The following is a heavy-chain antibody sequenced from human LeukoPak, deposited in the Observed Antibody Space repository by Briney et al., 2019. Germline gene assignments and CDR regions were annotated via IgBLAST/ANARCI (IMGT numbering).Heavy chain of an antibody. V-gene: IGHV4-59*01. CDR3: ASHRRGYSYGYDD. D-gene: IGHD5-18*01. J-gene: IGHJ4*02. CDR1: GGSISSYY. CDR2: IYYSGST. Sequence: SETLSLTCTVSGGSISSYYWSWIRQPPGKGLEWIGYIYYSGSTNYNPSLKSRVTISVDTSKNQFSLKLSSVTAADTAVYYCASHRRGYSYGYDDWGQGTLVTVSS.